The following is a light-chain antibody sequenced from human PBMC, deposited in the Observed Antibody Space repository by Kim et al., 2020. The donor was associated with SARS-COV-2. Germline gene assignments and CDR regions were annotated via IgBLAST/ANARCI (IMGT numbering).Light chain of an antibody. V-gene: IGLV2-23*02. CDR3: CSYAGSTTL. CDR2: DVS. J-gene: IGLJ2*01. CDR1: SSDVWSYIL. Sequence: PGQSCTISCSGTSSDVWSYILVSWYQHHPDKAPKLMIYDVSKRPSGVSNRFSGSKSCNTASLTISGLQAEDEADYYCCSYAGSTTLFGGGTQLTVL.